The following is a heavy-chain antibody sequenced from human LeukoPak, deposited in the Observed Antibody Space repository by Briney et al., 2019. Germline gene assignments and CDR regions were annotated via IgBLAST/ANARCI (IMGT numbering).Heavy chain of an antibody. J-gene: IGHJ6*02. D-gene: IGHD3-3*01. CDR1: GFTFSTYW. CDR3: ARDGITIFGVVSYYYGMDV. V-gene: IGHV3-7*01. Sequence: PGGSLRLSCSASGFTFSTYWMSWVRQAPGKGLEWVANMRRDGNEIYYLDSVRGRFTISRDNAKNSLYLQMNSLRAEDTAVYYCARDGITIFGVVSYYYGMDVWGQGTTVTVSS. CDR2: MRRDGNEI.